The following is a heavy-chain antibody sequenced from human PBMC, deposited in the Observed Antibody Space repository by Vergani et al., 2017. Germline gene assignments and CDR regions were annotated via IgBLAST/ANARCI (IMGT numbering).Heavy chain of an antibody. CDR2: INSAVSST. D-gene: IGHD3-3*01. CDR1: GFTFSSYW. CDR3: ARVDYDFWSGVNWFDP. V-gene: IGHV3-74*01. J-gene: IGHJ5*02. Sequence: EVQLVESGGGLVQPGGSLRLSCAASGFTFSSYWMHWVRQATGKGLVWVSRINSAVSSTSYEDAVKGRFTISRDNAKNTLYLQMNSLRAEDTAVYYCARVDYDFWSGVNWFDPWGQGTLVTVSS.